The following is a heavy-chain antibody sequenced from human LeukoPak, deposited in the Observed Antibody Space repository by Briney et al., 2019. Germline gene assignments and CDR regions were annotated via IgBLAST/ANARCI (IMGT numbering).Heavy chain of an antibody. CDR1: GFTFSSYG. CDR2: IWYDGSNK. V-gene: IGHV3-33*01. CDR3: ARKVVAGLYGMDV. Sequence: GRSLRLSCAASGFTFSSYGMHWVRQAPGKGLEWVAVIWYDGSNKYYADSVKGRFTISRDNSKNTLYLQMNSLRAEDTAVYYCARKVVAGLYGMDVWGQGTTVTVSS. J-gene: IGHJ6*02. D-gene: IGHD2-2*01.